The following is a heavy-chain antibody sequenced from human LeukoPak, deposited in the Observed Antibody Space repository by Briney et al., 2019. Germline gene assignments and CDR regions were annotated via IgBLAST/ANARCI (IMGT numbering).Heavy chain of an antibody. CDR3: ARGRRITMTVVVITTAGGRPYYFDY. CDR1: GGSISSSSYY. V-gene: IGHV4-39*07. J-gene: IGHJ4*02. D-gene: IGHD3-22*01. CDR2: IYYSGST. Sequence: SETLSLTCTVSGGSISSSSYYWGWIRQPPGKGLEWIGSIYYSGSTYYNPSLKSRVTISVDTSKNQFSLKLSSVTAADTAVYYCARGRRITMTVVVITTAGGRPYYFDYWGQGTLVTVSS.